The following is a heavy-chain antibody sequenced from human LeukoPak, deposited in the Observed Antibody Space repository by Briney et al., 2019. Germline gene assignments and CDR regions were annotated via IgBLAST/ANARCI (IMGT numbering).Heavy chain of an antibody. V-gene: IGHV1-69*06. CDR1: GGTFSNYA. CDR3: ARDRDYDVLTTYYFGAFDI. Sequence: GASVNVSCKASGGTFSNYAINWVRQAPGQGLEWMGGIIPIFNTANYAQKFQGRVTITADKFTNTAYLDLNSLRSDVTAVYYCARDRDYDVLTTYYFGAFDIWGQGTMVTVSS. J-gene: IGHJ3*02. CDR2: IIPIFNTA. D-gene: IGHD3-9*01.